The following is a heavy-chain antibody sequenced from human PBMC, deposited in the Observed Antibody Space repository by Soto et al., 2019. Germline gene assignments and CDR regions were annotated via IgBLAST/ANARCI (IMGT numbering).Heavy chain of an antibody. V-gene: IGHV3-74*01. Sequence: EVQLVESGGGLVQPGGSLRLSCAASGFTFSRYWMHWVRQAPGEGLGWVSGISTGGSTTRYVDSVKGRCTISRDNVKNTLYLQMSRLRAEDTALYYCAKEDFFLVGLSRGVEIWGQGTVVTVSS. J-gene: IGHJ3*02. CDR3: AKEDFFLVGLSRGVEI. CDR2: ISTGGSTT. D-gene: IGHD1-26*01. CDR1: GFTFSRYW.